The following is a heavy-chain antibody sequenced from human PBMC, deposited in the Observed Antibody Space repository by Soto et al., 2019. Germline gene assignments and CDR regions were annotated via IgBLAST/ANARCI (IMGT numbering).Heavy chain of an antibody. CDR1: GYTFHIYG. CDR2: ISTYTGKT. Sequence: VASVKVSCKTSGYTFHIYGITWVRQAPGRGLEWMGWISTYTGKTDYAQNLQGGVTMTTDTSTGTAYLELRSLRSDDTAVYYCARDVYSSSGDAFDICGQGTMDNGS. D-gene: IGHD6-13*01. CDR3: ARDVYSSSGDAFDI. J-gene: IGHJ3*02. V-gene: IGHV1-18*01.